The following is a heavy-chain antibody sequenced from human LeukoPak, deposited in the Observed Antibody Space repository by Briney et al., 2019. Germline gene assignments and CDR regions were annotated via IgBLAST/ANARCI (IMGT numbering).Heavy chain of an antibody. CDR3: ARDSYDSSGYYHYFAAFDI. CDR1: GFTFSSYS. CDR2: ISSSSSYI. V-gene: IGHV3-21*01. D-gene: IGHD3-22*01. Sequence: GGSLRLSCAASGFTFSSYSMNWVRQAPGKGLEWVSSISSSSSYIYYADSVKGRFTISRDNAKNSLYLQMNSLRAEDTAVYYCARDSYDSSGYYHYFAAFDIWGQGTMLTVSS. J-gene: IGHJ3*02.